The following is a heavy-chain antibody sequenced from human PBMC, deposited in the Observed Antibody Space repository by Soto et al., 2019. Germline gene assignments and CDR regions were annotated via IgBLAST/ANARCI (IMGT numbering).Heavy chain of an antibody. J-gene: IGHJ4*02. CDR1: GFTFSSYA. D-gene: IGHD2-2*01. CDR2: ISGSGGST. V-gene: IGHV3-23*01. Sequence: LRLSCAASGFTFSSYAMSWVRQAPGKGLEWVSVISGSGGSTYYADSVKGRFTISRDNSKNTVYLQMNSLGAEDTAVYYCAKPNLYCSSTSCYDYWGQGTLVTVSS. CDR3: AKPNLYCSSTSCYDY.